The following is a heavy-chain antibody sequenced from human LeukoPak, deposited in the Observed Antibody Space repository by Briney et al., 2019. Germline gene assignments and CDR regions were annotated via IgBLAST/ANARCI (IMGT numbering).Heavy chain of an antibody. CDR3: ARGYSTFDY. CDR2: IYYSGST. V-gene: IGHV4-61*01. J-gene: IGHJ4*02. CDR1: GGSVSSGTYY. D-gene: IGHD1-26*01. Sequence: SQTLSLTCTVSGGSVSSGTYYWTWMRQPPGKGLEWIGYIYYSGSTNYNPSLKSRVTISVATSKNQFSLKLSSVTAADTAVYYCARGYSTFDYWGQGTLVTVSS.